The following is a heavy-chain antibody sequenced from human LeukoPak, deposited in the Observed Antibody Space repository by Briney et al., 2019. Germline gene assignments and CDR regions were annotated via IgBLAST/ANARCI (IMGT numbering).Heavy chain of an antibody. CDR3: ARASSSWYYFDY. Sequence: GGSLRLSCEASGFTFSDYGMNWVRQAPGKGLEWVSFISTSSSYIYYADSVKGRFTISRDNAKNSLYLQMNSLRAEDTAVYYCARASSSWYYFDYWGQGTLVTVSS. J-gene: IGHJ4*02. CDR1: GFTFSDYG. V-gene: IGHV3-21*01. D-gene: IGHD6-13*01. CDR2: ISTSSSYI.